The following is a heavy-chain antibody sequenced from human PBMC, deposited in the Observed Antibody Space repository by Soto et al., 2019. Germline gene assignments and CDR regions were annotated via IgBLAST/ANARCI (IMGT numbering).Heavy chain of an antibody. CDR1: GFTFSSYA. CDR3: ANPPYGTPHDYNSFGMDV. V-gene: IGHV3-23*01. J-gene: IGHJ6*02. Sequence: PGGSLRLSCAASGFTFSSYAMSWVRQAPGKGLEWVSAISGSGGSTYYADSVKGRFTISRDNSKNTLYLQMNSLRAEDTAVYYCANPPYGTPHDYNSFGMDVGGQGTTVTVSS. CDR2: ISGSGGST. D-gene: IGHD4-17*01.